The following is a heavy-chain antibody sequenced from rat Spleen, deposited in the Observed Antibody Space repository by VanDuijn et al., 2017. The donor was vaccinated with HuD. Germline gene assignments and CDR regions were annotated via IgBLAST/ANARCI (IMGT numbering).Heavy chain of an antibody. Sequence: EVQLVESGGGLVQPGNSLKLSCAASGFTFSDYAMAWVRQSPKKGLEWVATIIYDGSRTFYRDSVKGRCTISRDTARNTLYLQMNSLRSEDTATYYCARGGFFRYWGQGVMVTVSS. V-gene: IGHV5S10*01. CDR2: IIYDGSRT. J-gene: IGHJ2*01. CDR1: GFTFSDYA. CDR3: ARGGFFRY. D-gene: IGHD1-11*01.